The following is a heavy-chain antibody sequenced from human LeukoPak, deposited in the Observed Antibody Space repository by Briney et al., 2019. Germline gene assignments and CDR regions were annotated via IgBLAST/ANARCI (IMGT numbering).Heavy chain of an antibody. CDR1: GFTFSNYS. CDR2: ISSNSKYI. CDR3: ARAAITPQQFDP. Sequence: GGSLRLSCAASGFTFSNYSMNWVRQAPGKGLEWVSSISSNSKYIYYADSVKGRFTISRDNAKNSLYLQMNSLRAEDTAVYYCARAAITPQQFDPWGQGTLVTVSS. D-gene: IGHD6-13*01. V-gene: IGHV3-21*01. J-gene: IGHJ5*02.